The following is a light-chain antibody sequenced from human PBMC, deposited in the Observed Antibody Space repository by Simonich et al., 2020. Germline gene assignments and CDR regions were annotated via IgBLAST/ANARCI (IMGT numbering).Light chain of an antibody. Sequence: DIVMTQSPDSLAVSLGERATINCKSSQSVLYSSNNKNYLAWYQQKPGQHPKLLIYWASTRESGVPDRFSGSGSWTDFTLTISSLQAEDVAVYYCQQYYSTPRTFGQGTKVEIK. CDR2: WAS. CDR3: QQYYSTPRT. CDR1: QSVLYSSNNKNY. J-gene: IGKJ1*01. V-gene: IGKV4-1*01.